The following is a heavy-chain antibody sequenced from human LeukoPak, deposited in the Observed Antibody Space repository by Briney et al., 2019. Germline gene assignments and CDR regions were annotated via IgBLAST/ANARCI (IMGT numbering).Heavy chain of an antibody. V-gene: IGHV4-61*05. CDR2: IYYSGST. Sequence: SETLSLTCTVSGGSISSSSYFWGWIRQPPGKGLEWIGYIYYSGSTNYNPSLKSRVTISVDTSKNQFSLKLSSVTGADTAVYYCAKGSGSSPFDPWGQGTLVTVSS. D-gene: IGHD3-10*01. J-gene: IGHJ5*02. CDR1: GGSISSSSYF. CDR3: AKGSGSSPFDP.